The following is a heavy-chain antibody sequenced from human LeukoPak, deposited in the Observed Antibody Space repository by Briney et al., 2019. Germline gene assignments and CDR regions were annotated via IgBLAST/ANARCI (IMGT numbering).Heavy chain of an antibody. D-gene: IGHD2-15*01. CDR1: GFTFSSYA. CDR2: ISGSGGST. J-gene: IGHJ4*02. V-gene: IGHV3-23*01. Sequence: AGGSLRLSCAASGFTFSSYAMSWVRQAPGKGLEWVSAISGSGGSTYYADSVKGRFTISRDNSKNTLYLQMNSLRAEDTAVYYCAKTPGYCSGGSCYPRTNYFDYWGQGTLVTVSS. CDR3: AKTPGYCSGGSCYPRTNYFDY.